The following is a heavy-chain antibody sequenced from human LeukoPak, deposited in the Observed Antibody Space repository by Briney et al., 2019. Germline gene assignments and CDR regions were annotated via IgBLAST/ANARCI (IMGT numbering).Heavy chain of an antibody. J-gene: IGHJ4*02. D-gene: IGHD3-22*01. CDR2: IYPGGSDT. Sequence: GESLKISCKGSGYSFTSYWIGWVRQMPGKGLEWMGIIYPGGSDTRYSPSFQGQVTISADKSISTAYLQWSSLKASDTAMYYCARISYYYDSSGYYYSYYFDYWGQGTLVTVSS. CDR3: ARISYYYDSSGYYYSYYFDY. CDR1: GYSFTSYW. V-gene: IGHV5-51*01.